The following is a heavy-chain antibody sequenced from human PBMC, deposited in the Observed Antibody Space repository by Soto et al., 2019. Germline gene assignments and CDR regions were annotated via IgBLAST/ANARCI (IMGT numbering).Heavy chain of an antibody. CDR3: ARHGYSYGGGYFDY. CDR1: GFTVSSNY. V-gene: IGHV3-66*04. CDR2: IYSGGSA. D-gene: IGHD5-18*01. J-gene: IGHJ4*02. Sequence: EVQLVESGGGLVQPGGSLRLSCAASGFTVSSNYMSWVRQAPGKGLEWVSVIYSGGSAYYADSVKGRFIISRDNSKNTLDLQMNSLRAEETAVYYCARHGYSYGGGYFDYWGQGTLVTVSS.